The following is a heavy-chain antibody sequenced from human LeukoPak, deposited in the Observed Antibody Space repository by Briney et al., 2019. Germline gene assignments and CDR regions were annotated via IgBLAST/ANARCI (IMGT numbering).Heavy chain of an antibody. D-gene: IGHD1-7*01. Sequence: GGSLRLSCAASGFTFSSYSMNWVRQAPGKGLEWVSYISSSSSSTIYYADSVEGRFTISRGNAKNSLYLQMNSLRAEDTAVYYCARGALGNWNYDYWGQGALVTVSS. CDR2: ISSSSSSTI. CDR1: GFTFSSYS. CDR3: ARGALGNWNYDY. V-gene: IGHV3-48*04. J-gene: IGHJ4*02.